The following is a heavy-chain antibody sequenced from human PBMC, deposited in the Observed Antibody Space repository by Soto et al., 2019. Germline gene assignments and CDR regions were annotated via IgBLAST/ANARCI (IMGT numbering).Heavy chain of an antibody. CDR2: VYHTGRT. CDR3: ARDFAYFDS. CDR1: GGSFKSGSYS. V-gene: IGHV4-61*01. J-gene: IGHJ4*02. D-gene: IGHD3-3*01. Sequence: SETLSLTCTVSGGSFKSGSYSWGWIRQPPGKGLEWIGCVYHTGRTSYNPSLKSRVSISMDTSKNQFSLNLDSVTAADTAVYFCARDFAYFDSWGQGTLVTVSS.